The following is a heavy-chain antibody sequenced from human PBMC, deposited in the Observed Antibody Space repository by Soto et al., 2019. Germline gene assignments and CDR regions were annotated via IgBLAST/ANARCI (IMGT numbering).Heavy chain of an antibody. V-gene: IGHV3-7*04. Sequence: GSLRLSCAASGFTFSDYYMTWVRQAPGKGLEWVANIKQDGSEKYYVDSVKGRFTISRDNAKNLLYLQMNSLRGEDTAVYYCARGGRSGYTTFYFDYWGLGTLVTVSS. CDR2: IKQDGSEK. D-gene: IGHD5-12*01. CDR1: GFTFSDYY. J-gene: IGHJ4*02. CDR3: ARGGRSGYTTFYFDY.